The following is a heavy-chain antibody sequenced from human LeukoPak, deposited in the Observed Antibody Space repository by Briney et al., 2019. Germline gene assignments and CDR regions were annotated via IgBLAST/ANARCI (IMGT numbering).Heavy chain of an antibody. Sequence: SETLSLTCAVYGGPFSGYYWNWIRQPPGKGLEWIGEINHSGSTNYNPSHKSRVTISVDTSENQFSLKLSSVTAADTAVYYCAREYYYDSSGYYYRYYYYGMDVWGQGTTVTVSS. CDR1: GGPFSGYY. D-gene: IGHD3-22*01. CDR2: INHSGST. V-gene: IGHV4-34*01. CDR3: AREYYYDSSGYYYRYYYYGMDV. J-gene: IGHJ6*02.